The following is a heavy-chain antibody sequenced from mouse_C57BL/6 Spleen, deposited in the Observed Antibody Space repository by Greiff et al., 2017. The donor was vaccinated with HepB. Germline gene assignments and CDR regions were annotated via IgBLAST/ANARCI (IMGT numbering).Heavy chain of an antibody. Sequence: VQLQQSGPGLVQPSQSLSITCTVSGFSLTSYGVHWVRQSPGKGLEWLGVIWSGGSTDYNAAFISRLSISKDNSKSQVVFKMNSLQADDTAIYYCARGWDGWYFDVWGTGTTVTVSS. CDR1: GFSLTSYG. CDR2: IWSGGST. J-gene: IGHJ1*03. CDR3: ARGWDGWYFDV. D-gene: IGHD4-1*01. V-gene: IGHV2-2*01.